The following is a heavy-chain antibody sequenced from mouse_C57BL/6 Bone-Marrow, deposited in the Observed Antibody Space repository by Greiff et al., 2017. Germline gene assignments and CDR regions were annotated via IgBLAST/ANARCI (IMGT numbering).Heavy chain of an antibody. V-gene: IGHV1-85*01. J-gene: IGHJ1*03. CDR3: ARLEFDGSSGDWYCDV. CDR2: IYPRDGST. D-gene: IGHD1-1*01. CDR1: GYTFTSYD. Sequence: QVQLQQSGPELVKPGASVKLSCKASGYTFTSYDINWATQRPGQGLEGIGWIYPRDGSTKYNEKVKGKGTLTVDTFSSTAYMELHSLTSEDSAVYFCARLEFDGSSGDWYCDVWGTGTTVTVSS.